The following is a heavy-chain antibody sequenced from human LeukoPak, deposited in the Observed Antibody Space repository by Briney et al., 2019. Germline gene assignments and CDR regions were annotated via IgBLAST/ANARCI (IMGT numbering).Heavy chain of an antibody. CDR3: ARGHWGGYNRFDY. CDR1: GGSISSGGYY. V-gene: IGHV4-30-2*01. J-gene: IGHJ4*02. Sequence: SQTLSLTCTVSGGSISSGGYYWSWIRQPPGKGLEWIGQIDHTGTTAYNPSLKTRVTISLDTSKTQFSVNVTSLTAADTAVYYCARGHWGGYNRFDYWGRGTQVTVSS. D-gene: IGHD5-24*01. CDR2: IDHTGTT.